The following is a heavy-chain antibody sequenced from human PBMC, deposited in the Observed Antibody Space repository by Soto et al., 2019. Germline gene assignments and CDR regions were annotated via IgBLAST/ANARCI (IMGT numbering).Heavy chain of an antibody. D-gene: IGHD6-19*01. CDR1: GDSVSSNSAA. CDR2: TYYRSKWYN. J-gene: IGHJ5*02. V-gene: IGHV6-1*01. CDR3: ARSIAVAGTLWFDP. Sequence: PSQTLSLTCAISGDSVSSNSAASNWIRQSPSRGLEWLGRTYYRSKWYNDYAVSVKSRITINPDTSKNQFSLQLNSVTPEDTAVYYCARSIAVAGTLWFDPWGQGTLVTVSS.